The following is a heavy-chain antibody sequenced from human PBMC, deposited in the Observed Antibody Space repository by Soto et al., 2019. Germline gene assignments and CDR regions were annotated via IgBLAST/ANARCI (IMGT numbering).Heavy chain of an antibody. V-gene: IGHV1-69*08. Sequence: QVQLVQSGAEVKKPGSSVKVSCKASGGTFSSYTISWVRQAPGQGLEWMGRIIPILGIANYAQKFQGRVTITADKSTSTAYMELSSLRSEDSAVYYCAGDRGCTNGGCYSYNWFDHWGQGTLVTVSS. CDR1: GGTFSSYT. CDR3: AGDRGCTNGGCYSYNWFDH. J-gene: IGHJ5*02. D-gene: IGHD2-8*01. CDR2: IIPILGIA.